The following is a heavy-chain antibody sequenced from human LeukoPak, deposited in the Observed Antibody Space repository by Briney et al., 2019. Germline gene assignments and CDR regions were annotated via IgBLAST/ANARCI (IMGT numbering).Heavy chain of an antibody. CDR3: SRDPRLLDY. CDR2: ISNGGSTI. V-gene: IGHV3-11*04. J-gene: IGHJ4*02. CDR1: GFTFSDSY. Sequence: GGSLRLSCAASGFTFSDSYTSWIRQAPGKGLEWLSYISNGGSTIYYADSVKGRFTISRDNAHNSLYLQMNSLRVEDSAVYYCSRDPRLLDYWGQGTLVTVSS.